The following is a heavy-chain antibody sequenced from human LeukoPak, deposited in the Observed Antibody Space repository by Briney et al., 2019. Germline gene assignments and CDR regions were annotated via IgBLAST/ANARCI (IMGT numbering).Heavy chain of an antibody. D-gene: IGHD1-26*01. J-gene: IGHJ5*02. Sequence: SETLSPTCTVSGYSISSGYYWGWIRQPPGKGLEWIGSIYHSGSTYYNPSLKSRVTISVDTSKNQFSLKLSSVTAADTAVYYCATGGGSYYRNNWFDPWGQGTLVTVSS. CDR3: ATGGGSYYRNNWFDP. V-gene: IGHV4-38-2*02. CDR2: IYHSGST. CDR1: GYSISSGYY.